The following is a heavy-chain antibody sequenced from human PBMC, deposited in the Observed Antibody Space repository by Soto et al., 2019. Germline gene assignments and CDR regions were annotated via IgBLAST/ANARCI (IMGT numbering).Heavy chain of an antibody. D-gene: IGHD6-19*01. V-gene: IGHV1-69*01. CDR1: GGTFSSYA. CDR3: GRITVVGTSYWYFDL. J-gene: IGHJ2*01. Sequence: QVQLVQSGAEVKKPGSSVKVSCKASGGTFSSYAISWVRQAPGQGLEWMGGIIPIFGTANYAQKFQGRVTITADESTSTAYMEGSSLRSEDTAVYHCGRITVVGTSYWYFDLWGRGTLVTVSS. CDR2: IIPIFGTA.